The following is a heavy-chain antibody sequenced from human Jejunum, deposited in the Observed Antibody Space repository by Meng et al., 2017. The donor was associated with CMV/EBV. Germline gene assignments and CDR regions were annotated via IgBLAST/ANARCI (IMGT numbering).Heavy chain of an antibody. D-gene: IGHD3-10*01. CDR1: GYD. CDR2: INPKDGDT. V-gene: IGHV1-2*02. CDR3: ARDWRGPTFTFQRGVMNWLDP. Sequence: GYDMHWVRQAPGQGLEWMAWINPKDGDTHYAQKFQDRVTLTSDPSINTAYMELSSLTSEDTALYYCARDWRGPTFTFQRGVMNWLDPWGQGTLVTVSS. J-gene: IGHJ5*02.